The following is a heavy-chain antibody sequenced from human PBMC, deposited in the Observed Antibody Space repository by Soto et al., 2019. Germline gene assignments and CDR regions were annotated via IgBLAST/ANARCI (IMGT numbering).Heavy chain of an antibody. J-gene: IGHJ4*02. D-gene: IGHD2-2*01. CDR2: IRAYNGNT. Sequence: QVQLVQSGAEVKKPGASVKVSCKASGYTFTSYGISWVRQAPGQGLEWMGWIRAYNGNTNYPQKLRGRVTMTTDTSTSTVYLELRSLRPDDTAVYYRGREGPPSVNWGQGTLVTVSS. V-gene: IGHV1-18*01. CDR3: GREGPPSVN. CDR1: GYTFTSYG.